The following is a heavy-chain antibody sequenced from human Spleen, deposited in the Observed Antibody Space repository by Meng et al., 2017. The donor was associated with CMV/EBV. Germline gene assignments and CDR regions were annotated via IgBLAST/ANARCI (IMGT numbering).Heavy chain of an antibody. Sequence: KVSCKASGGTFNNAAISWVRQAPGQGLEWIGGIIPIFGTANYAQKFQDRVTITTDESTSTAYMELSSLRSEDTALYFCARRDNWYFDLWGRGTLVTVSS. V-gene: IGHV1-69*05. CDR1: GGTFNNAA. CDR3: ARRDNWYFDL. J-gene: IGHJ2*01. CDR2: IIPIFGTA. D-gene: IGHD5-24*01.